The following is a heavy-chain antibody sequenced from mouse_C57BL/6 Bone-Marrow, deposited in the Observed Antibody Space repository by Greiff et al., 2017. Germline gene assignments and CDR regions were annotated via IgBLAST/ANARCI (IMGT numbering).Heavy chain of an antibody. CDR2: IFPGIGST. CDR1: GYTFTGYW. Sequence: QVQLQQSGAELMKPGASVKLSCKASGYTFTGYWMDWVKQRPGHGLEWIGEIFPGIGSTNYNEKFKGKATFTADTSSNTAYMQLSSLTTEDSAIYYCARWGYAVDYWGQGTSVTVSS. J-gene: IGHJ4*01. CDR3: ARWGYAVDY. V-gene: IGHV1-9*01.